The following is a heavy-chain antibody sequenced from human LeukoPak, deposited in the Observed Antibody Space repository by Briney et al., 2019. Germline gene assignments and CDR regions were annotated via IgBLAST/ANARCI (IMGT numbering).Heavy chain of an antibody. CDR3: ARSHRARLPSEFDY. Sequence: SGGSLRLSCAASGFTFSDYYMSWIRQAPGKGLEWVSYISSSGSTIYYADSVKGRFTISRDNAKNSLYLQMNSLRAEDTAVYYCARSHRARLPSEFDYWGQGTLVTVSS. V-gene: IGHV3-11*01. CDR1: GFTFSDYY. CDR2: ISSSGSTI. D-gene: IGHD4-11*01. J-gene: IGHJ4*02.